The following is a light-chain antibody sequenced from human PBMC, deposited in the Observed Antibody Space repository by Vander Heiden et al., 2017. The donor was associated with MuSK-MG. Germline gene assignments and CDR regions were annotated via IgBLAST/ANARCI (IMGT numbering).Light chain of an antibody. CDR3: QQYNAYPIT. J-gene: IGKJ5*01. V-gene: IGKV1-5*03. Sequence: DIQMTQSPSTLSASVGDRVTITCRASQSISSWLAWYHQKPGKAPKLIIYKAASLEGVVPSRFSGSRSGTEFTLTISSLQPEDFATYYCQQYNAYPITFGQGTRLEIK. CDR1: QSISSW. CDR2: KAA.